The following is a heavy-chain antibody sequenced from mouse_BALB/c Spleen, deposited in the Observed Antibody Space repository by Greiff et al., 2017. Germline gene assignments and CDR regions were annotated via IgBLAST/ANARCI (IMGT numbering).Heavy chain of an antibody. CDR1: GDSITSGY. V-gene: IGHV3-8*02. Sequence: EVQLQESGPSLVKPSQTLSLTCSVTGDSITSGYWNWIRKFPGNKLEYMGYISYSGSTYYNPSLKSRISITRDTSKNQYYLQLNSVTTEDTATYYCARLGDGYYYAMDYWGQGTSVTVSS. J-gene: IGHJ4*01. D-gene: IGHD2-3*01. CDR2: ISYSGST. CDR3: ARLGDGYYYAMDY.